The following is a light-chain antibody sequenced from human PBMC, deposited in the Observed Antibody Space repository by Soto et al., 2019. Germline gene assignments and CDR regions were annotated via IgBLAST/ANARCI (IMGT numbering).Light chain of an antibody. CDR2: EVN. CDR1: SSDVGAYNY. Sequence: QSALTQPASGSGSPGQSVTISCTGTSSDVGAYNYVSWYQQHPGKAPKLMIYEVNKRPSGVPDRFSGSKSGNTASLTVSGLQAEDEADYYCSSYAGSSNVFGTGTKVTVL. V-gene: IGLV2-8*01. CDR3: SSYAGSSNV. J-gene: IGLJ1*01.